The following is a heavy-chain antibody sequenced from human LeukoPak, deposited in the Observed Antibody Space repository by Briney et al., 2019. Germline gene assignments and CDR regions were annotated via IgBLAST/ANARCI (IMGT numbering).Heavy chain of an antibody. J-gene: IGHJ6*02. Sequence: GRSLRLSCAASGFTFNDYAMHWVRQPPGKGLEWVSGLTWNSGNIGYADSVKGRFTISRDNAKNSLYLQMNSLRPEDTALYYCAKDNGEYGDYHYVMDVWGQGTTVTVSS. CDR2: LTWNSGNI. D-gene: IGHD4-17*01. V-gene: IGHV3-9*01. CDR1: GFTFNDYA. CDR3: AKDNGEYGDYHYVMDV.